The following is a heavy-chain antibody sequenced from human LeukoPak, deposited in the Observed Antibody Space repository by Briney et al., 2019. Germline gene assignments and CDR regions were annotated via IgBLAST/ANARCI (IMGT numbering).Heavy chain of an antibody. Sequence: GGSLRLSCAASRFTVSSNYMSWVRQAPGKGLEWVSVIYSGGSTYYADSVKGRFTISRDNSKNTLYLQMNSLRAEDTAVYYCASLDILTGYSIDYWGQGTLVTVSS. CDR1: RFTVSSNY. J-gene: IGHJ4*02. CDR3: ASLDILTGYSIDY. D-gene: IGHD3-9*01. V-gene: IGHV3-66*01. CDR2: IYSGGST.